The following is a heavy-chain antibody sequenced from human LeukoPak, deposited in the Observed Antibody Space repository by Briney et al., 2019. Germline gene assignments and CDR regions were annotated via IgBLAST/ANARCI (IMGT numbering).Heavy chain of an antibody. V-gene: IGHV4-59*01. D-gene: IGHD2-15*01. Sequence: SETLSLTCTVYAGSISSYYWSWIRQPQGKGLEWNGYIYYSGRTNYNPSLKSRVTISVDTSKNQFSLKLSSVTAADTAVYYCARSGGVADWFDPWGQGTLVTVSS. J-gene: IGHJ5*02. CDR3: ARSGGVADWFDP. CDR2: IYYSGRT. CDR1: AGSISSYY.